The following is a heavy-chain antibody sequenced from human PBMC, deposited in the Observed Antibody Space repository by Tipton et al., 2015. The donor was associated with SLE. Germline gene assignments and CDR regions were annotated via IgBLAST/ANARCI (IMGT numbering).Heavy chain of an antibody. CDR2: IYYSGST. D-gene: IGHD2-21*01. J-gene: IGHJ3*02. CDR1: GGSITNSNYF. CDR3: ARSYCPGDCYSGEFDI. V-gene: IGHV4-39*07. Sequence: TLSLTCSVSGGSITNSNYFWGWIRQPPGKGLEWIGNIYYSGSTNYNPSLKSRVTISVDTSKNQFSLKLSSVTAADTAVYYCARSYCPGDCYSGEFDIWGQGTAVTVSA.